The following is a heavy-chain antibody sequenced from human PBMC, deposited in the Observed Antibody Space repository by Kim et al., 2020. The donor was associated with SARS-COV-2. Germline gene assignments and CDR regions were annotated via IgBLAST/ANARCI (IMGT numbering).Heavy chain of an antibody. V-gene: IGHV5-10-1*01. CDR3: ARHIKGTVTTVY. D-gene: IGHD4-17*01. Sequence: GESLKISCKGSGYSFTSYWISWVRQMPGKGLEWMGRIDPSDSYTNYSPSFQGHVTISADKSISTAYLQWSSLKASDTAMYYCARHIKGTVTTVYWGQGTLVTVSS. J-gene: IGHJ4*02. CDR1: GYSFTSYW. CDR2: IDPSDSYT.